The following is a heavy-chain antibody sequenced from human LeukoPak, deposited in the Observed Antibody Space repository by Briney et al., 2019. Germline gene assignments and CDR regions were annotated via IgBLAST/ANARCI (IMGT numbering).Heavy chain of an antibody. V-gene: IGHV4-4*07. Sequence: SETLSLTCTVSGVSIRSYYWSWIRQPAGKGLEWIGRIYSSGITNYNPSLKRRLTMSVDTSKNQFSLKLSSVTAADTAVYYCARGKVSAQWLRFDRSACYFDYWGQGTLVTVSS. CDR3: ARGKVSAQWLRFDRSACYFDY. J-gene: IGHJ4*02. D-gene: IGHD5-12*01. CDR1: GVSIRSYY. CDR2: IYSSGIT.